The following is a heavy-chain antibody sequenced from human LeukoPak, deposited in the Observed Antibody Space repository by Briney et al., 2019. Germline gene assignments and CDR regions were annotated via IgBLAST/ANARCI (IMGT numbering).Heavy chain of an antibody. D-gene: IGHD5-12*01. J-gene: IGHJ3*02. CDR3: AKGYSGYDCAFDI. Sequence: GGSLRLSCAASGFTFSSYWMSWVRQTPGKGLEWVAVISYDGKNKYYADSVKGRFTISRDNSRNTVYLQMNSLRVEDTAMYFCAKGYSGYDCAFDIWGQGTMVTVSS. CDR1: GFTFSSYW. CDR2: ISYDGKNK. V-gene: IGHV3-30*18.